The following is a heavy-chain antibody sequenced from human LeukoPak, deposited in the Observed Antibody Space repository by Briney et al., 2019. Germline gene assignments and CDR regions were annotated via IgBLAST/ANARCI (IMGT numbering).Heavy chain of an antibody. Sequence: PGGSLRLSCAASGFTFSTYSMNWVRQAPGKGLEWVSSISSSSSYRYYADSVNGRFTISRDNAKHSLYLQMNSLRAEDTAVYYCARGSSSSGWYRWFDYWGQGTLVAVSS. CDR1: GFTFSTYS. CDR3: ARGSSSSGWYRWFDY. V-gene: IGHV3-21*01. CDR2: ISSSSSYR. J-gene: IGHJ4*02. D-gene: IGHD6-19*01.